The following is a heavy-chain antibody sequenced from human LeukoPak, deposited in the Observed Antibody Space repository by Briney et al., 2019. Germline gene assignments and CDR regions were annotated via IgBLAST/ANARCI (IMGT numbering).Heavy chain of an antibody. CDR3: TTEHGSGSYYRAARAARY. D-gene: IGHD3-10*01. V-gene: IGHV3-15*01. CDR2: IKSKTDGGTT. Sequence: GGSLRLSCAASGFTFSNAWMSWVRQAPGKGLEWVGRIKSKTDGGTTDYAAPVKGRFTISRDDSKNTLYLQMNSLKTEDTAVYYCTTEHGSGSYYRAARAARYWGQGTLVTVSS. J-gene: IGHJ4*02. CDR1: GFTFSNAW.